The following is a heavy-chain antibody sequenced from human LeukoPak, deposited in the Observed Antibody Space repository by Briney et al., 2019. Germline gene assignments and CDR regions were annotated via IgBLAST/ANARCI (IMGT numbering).Heavy chain of an antibody. CDR3: ARESSWGSLGDAFDI. D-gene: IGHD3-16*01. CDR2: ISSSSSYI. Sequence: PGGSLRLSCAASGFTFRSYSMNWVRQAPGKGLEWVSSISSSSSYIYYADSVKGRFTISRDNAKNSLYLQMNSLRAEDTAVYYCARESSWGSLGDAFDIWGQGTMVTVSS. CDR1: GFTFRSYS. J-gene: IGHJ3*02. V-gene: IGHV3-21*01.